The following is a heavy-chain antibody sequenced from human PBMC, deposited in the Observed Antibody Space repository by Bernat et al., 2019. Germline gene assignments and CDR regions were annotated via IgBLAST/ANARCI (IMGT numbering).Heavy chain of an antibody. J-gene: IGHJ6*02. D-gene: IGHD2-8*02. CDR1: GFTFSSYG. CDR2: ISYDGSNK. V-gene: IGHV3-30*18. CDR3: AKDRRLLASDYYYGMDV. Sequence: QVQLVESGGGVVQPGRSLRLSCAASGFTFSSYGMHWVRQAPGKGLEWVAVISYDGSNKYYADSVKGRSTISRDNSKNTLYLQMNSLRAEDTAVYYCAKDRRLLASDYYYGMDVWGQGTTVTVSS.